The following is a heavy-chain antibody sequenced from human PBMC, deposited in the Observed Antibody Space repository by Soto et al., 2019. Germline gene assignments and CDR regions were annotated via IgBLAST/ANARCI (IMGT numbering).Heavy chain of an antibody. V-gene: IGHV4-59*01. D-gene: IGHD2-15*01. CDR1: GGSISSYY. J-gene: IGHJ4*02. CDR2: IYDSGST. CDR3: AGTRGYCSGGSCPTVVDY. Sequence: SETLSLTCTVSGGSISSYYWSWIRQPPGKGLEWIGYIYDSGSTNYNPSLKSRVTISVDTSKNQFSLKLSSVTAADTAVYYCAGTRGYCSGGSCPTVVDYWGQGTLVTV.